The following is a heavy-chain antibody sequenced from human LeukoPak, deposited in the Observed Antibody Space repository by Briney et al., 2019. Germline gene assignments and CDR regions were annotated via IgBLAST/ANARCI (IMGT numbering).Heavy chain of an antibody. Sequence: ASVKVSCKASGYTFTSYGISWVRQAPGQGLEWMGWVSAYNGNTNYAQKLQGRVTMTTDTSTSTAYMELRRLRSDDTAVYYCARDSWFGELLRGDYWGQGTLVTVSS. V-gene: IGHV1-18*04. J-gene: IGHJ4*02. CDR1: GYTFTSYG. CDR2: VSAYNGNT. CDR3: ARDSWFGELLRGDY. D-gene: IGHD3-10*01.